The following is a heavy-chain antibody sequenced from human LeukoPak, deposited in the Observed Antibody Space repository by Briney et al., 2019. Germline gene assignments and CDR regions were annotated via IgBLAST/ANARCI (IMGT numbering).Heavy chain of an antibody. Sequence: SVKVSCKASGFTFTSSAVQWVRQARGQRLEWIGWIVVGSGNTNYAQKFQGRVTMTRDRSRSTVYLELSSLRSEDTAVYYCTRPKDSGSHLFLFDYWGQGTLVTVSS. D-gene: IGHD1-26*01. CDR2: IVVGSGNT. CDR1: GFTFTSSA. V-gene: IGHV1-58*01. CDR3: TRPKDSGSHLFLFDY. J-gene: IGHJ4*02.